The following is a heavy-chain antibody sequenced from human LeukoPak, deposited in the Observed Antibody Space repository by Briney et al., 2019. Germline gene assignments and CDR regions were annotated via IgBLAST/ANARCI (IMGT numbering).Heavy chain of an antibody. CDR2: IQNDGSNE. D-gene: IGHD3-10*01. CDR1: GFTFRSYG. V-gene: IGHV3-30*12. CDR3: ARPLMYYYGSETYFWFDP. J-gene: IGHJ5*02. Sequence: PGGSLRLSCAASGFTFRSYGMHWVRQAPGKGLEWVAYIQNDGSNEQYADSVKGRFSISRDSSKNILYLQMNSLRAEDTAVYYCARPLMYYYGSETYFWFDPWGQGTLVTVSS.